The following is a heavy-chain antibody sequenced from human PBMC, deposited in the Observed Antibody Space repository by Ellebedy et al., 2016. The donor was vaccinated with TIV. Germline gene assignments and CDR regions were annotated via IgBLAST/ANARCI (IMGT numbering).Heavy chain of an antibody. D-gene: IGHD3-16*01. CDR2: INTYNGKT. Sequence: AASVKVSCKASGYTFTSYGLSWVRQAPGQGLEWMGWINTYNGKTKFAQKVQGRVTMTTGTSTSTAYMELRSLRSDDTAVYYCTRDSGSYAYDYWGRGTLVTVSS. J-gene: IGHJ4*02. V-gene: IGHV1-18*04. CDR1: GYTFTSYG. CDR3: TRDSGSYAYDY.